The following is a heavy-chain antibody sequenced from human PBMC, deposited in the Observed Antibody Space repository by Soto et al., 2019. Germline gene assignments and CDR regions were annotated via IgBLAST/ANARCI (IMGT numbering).Heavy chain of an antibody. V-gene: IGHV1-18*01. Sequence: QVQLVQSGAEVKKPGASVKVSCKASGYTFTSYGISWVRQAPGQGLEWMGWISAYNGNTNYAQKLQGRVTMTTDTTMSTAYMELRSLISDDTAVYYCARWGQVVVAAFSDGYYYYYGMDVWGQGTTVTVSS. D-gene: IGHD2-15*01. CDR3: ARWGQVVVAAFSDGYYYYYGMDV. J-gene: IGHJ6*02. CDR1: GYTFTSYG. CDR2: ISAYNGNT.